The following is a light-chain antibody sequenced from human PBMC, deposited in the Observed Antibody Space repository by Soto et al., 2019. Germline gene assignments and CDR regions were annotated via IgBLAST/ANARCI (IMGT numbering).Light chain of an antibody. CDR3: QQYNNWPPEYT. CDR1: QSVRSN. J-gene: IGKJ2*01. CDR2: GAS. V-gene: IGKV3-15*01. Sequence: EIVMTQSPATLSVSPGERATLSCRASQSVRSNLAWYQQSPGQAPRLLIYGASTRATSIPARFSGSGSGTEFTLTISSLQSEDFAVYYCQQYNNWPPEYTFGQGTKLEIK.